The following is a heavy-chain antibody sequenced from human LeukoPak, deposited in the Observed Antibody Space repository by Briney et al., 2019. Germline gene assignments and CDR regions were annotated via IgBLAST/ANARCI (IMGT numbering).Heavy chain of an antibody. V-gene: IGHV4-34*01. Sequence: SETLSLTCAVYGASFSGYYWSWIRQPPGKGLEWIGEINHTGNTNYNPFLKSRVTMSVDTSKNQFSLKLSSVTAADTAVYYCARGPRDSSSWYLNYWGQGTLVAVSS. CDR2: INHTGNT. CDR3: ARGPRDSSSWYLNY. CDR1: GASFSGYY. J-gene: IGHJ4*02. D-gene: IGHD6-13*01.